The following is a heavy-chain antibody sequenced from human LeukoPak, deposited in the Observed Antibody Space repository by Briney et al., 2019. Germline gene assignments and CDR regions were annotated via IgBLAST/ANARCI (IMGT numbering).Heavy chain of an antibody. D-gene: IGHD5-18*01. Sequence: GGSLRLSCGASGFTFTEYAMTWVRQAPGQGLEWVSAIGSRGADTYYADSVKGRFTISRDNSRNTLYLQMNGLRVEDTAVYYCAKNGGDSYGTGHFDSWGQGALVTVSS. CDR3: AKNGGDSYGTGHFDS. CDR1: GFTFTEYA. CDR2: IGSRGADT. V-gene: IGHV3-23*01. J-gene: IGHJ4*02.